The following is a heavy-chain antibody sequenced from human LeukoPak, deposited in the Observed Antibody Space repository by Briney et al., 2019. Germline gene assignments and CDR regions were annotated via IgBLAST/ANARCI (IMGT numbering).Heavy chain of an antibody. CDR2: INHSGST. CDR3: VRSGLVGGPFDY. V-gene: IGHV4-34*01. Sequence: SETLSLTCAVYGGSFSGYYWSWIRQPPGKGLEWIGEINHSGSTNYNPSLKSRVTISVDTSKNQFSLKLSSVTAADTAVYFCVRSGLVGGPFDYWGQGTLVTVSS. CDR1: GGSFSGYY. J-gene: IGHJ4*02. D-gene: IGHD1-26*01.